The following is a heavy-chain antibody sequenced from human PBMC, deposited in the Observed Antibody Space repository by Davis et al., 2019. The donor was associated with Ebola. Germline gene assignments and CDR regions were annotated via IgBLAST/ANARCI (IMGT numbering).Heavy chain of an antibody. Sequence: MPSETLSLTCTVSGGSISSSSYYWGWIRQPPGKGLEWIGSIYYSGSTYYNPPLKSRVTISVDTSKNQFSLKLSSVTAADTAVYYCARGEDRITMIVVVITTGGAFDIWGQGTMVTVSS. CDR2: IYYSGST. D-gene: IGHD3-22*01. CDR1: GGSISSSSYY. CDR3: ARGEDRITMIVVVITTGGAFDI. J-gene: IGHJ3*02. V-gene: IGHV4-39*07.